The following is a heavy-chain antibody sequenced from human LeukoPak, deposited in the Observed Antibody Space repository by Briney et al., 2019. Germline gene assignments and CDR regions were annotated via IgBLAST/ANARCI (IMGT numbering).Heavy chain of an antibody. CDR1: GFTFDYYS. CDR2: VASDGSFK. V-gene: IGHV3-30*04. CDR3: ARDTSWSPFY. J-gene: IGHJ4*02. Sequence: GGSLRLSCAASGFTFDYYSFHWVRQAPGKGLEWVAHVASDGSFKWYADSVKGRFTISRDTSRYTIFLQMNSLGPDDTAKYYCARDTSWSPFYWGQGTLVTVSS. D-gene: IGHD6-13*01.